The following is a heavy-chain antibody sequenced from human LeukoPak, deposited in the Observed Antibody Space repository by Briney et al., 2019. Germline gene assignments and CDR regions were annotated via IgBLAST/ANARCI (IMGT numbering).Heavy chain of an antibody. CDR2: ISGSGGST. CDR1: GFIFSSHS. J-gene: IGHJ2*01. V-gene: IGHV3-23*01. CDR3: AKTVVHDWYFDL. Sequence: GGSLRLSCAASGFIFSSHSMSWVRQAPGKGLEWVSAISGSGGSTYYADSVKGGFTISRDNSKNTLYLQMNSLRAEDTAVYYCAKTVVHDWYFDLWGRGTLVTVSS. D-gene: IGHD2-15*01.